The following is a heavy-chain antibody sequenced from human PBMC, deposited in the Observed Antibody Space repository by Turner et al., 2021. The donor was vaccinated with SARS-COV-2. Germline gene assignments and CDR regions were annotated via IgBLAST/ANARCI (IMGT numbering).Heavy chain of an antibody. CDR2: IRTKANIYAT. J-gene: IGHJ4*02. CDR3: SRTRGDTVMVGLSYYIDY. D-gene: IGHD5-18*01. CDR1: GITFSDSA. Sequence: EVQLVESGGGLVQPGGSLKVSCAASGITFSDSAIHWVRQASGKGLEWIGRIRTKANIYATEYTASVKGRFTISRDDSKNTAYLQMNSLETEDTAVYYCSRTRGDTVMVGLSYYIDYWGQGTLVTVSS. V-gene: IGHV3-73*01.